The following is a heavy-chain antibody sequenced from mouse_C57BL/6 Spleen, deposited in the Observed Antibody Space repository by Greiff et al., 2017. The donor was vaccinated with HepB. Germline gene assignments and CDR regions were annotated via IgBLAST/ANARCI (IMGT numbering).Heavy chain of an antibody. CDR3: AREEGFLDY. Sequence: VQLQQSGPVLVKPGASVKMSCKASGYTFTDYYMNWVKQSHGKSLEWIGVINPYNGGTSYNQKFKGKATLTVDKSSSTAYMELNSLTSEDSAVYYCAREEGFLDYWGQGTTLTVSS. V-gene: IGHV1-19*01. CDR2: INPYNGGT. J-gene: IGHJ2*01. CDR1: GYTFTDYY.